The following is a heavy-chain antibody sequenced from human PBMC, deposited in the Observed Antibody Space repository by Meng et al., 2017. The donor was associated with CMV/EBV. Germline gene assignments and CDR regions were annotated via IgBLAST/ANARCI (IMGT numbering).Heavy chain of an antibody. D-gene: IGHD5-18*01. Sequence: ASVKVSCKASGYTFTSYDINWVRQATGQGLEWTGWMNPNSGNTGYAQKFQGRVTITRNTSISTAYMELSSLRSEDTAVYYCARVRGYSYGPDYWGQGTLVTVSS. CDR1: GYTFTSYD. CDR3: ARVRGYSYGPDY. CDR2: MNPNSGNT. V-gene: IGHV1-8*03. J-gene: IGHJ4*02.